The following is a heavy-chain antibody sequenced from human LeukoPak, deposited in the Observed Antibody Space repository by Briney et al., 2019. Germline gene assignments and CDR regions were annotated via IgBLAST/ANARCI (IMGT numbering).Heavy chain of an antibody. Sequence: GGSLRLSCAASGFTFSSYSMNWVRQAPGKGLEWVSSISSSSYIYYADSVKGRFTISRDNAKDSLYLQMNSLRAEDTAVYYCASPNRYNSSSLANDAFDIWGQGTMVTVSS. CDR1: GFTFSSYS. V-gene: IGHV3-21*01. CDR3: ASPNRYNSSSLANDAFDI. D-gene: IGHD6-6*01. CDR2: ISSSSYI. J-gene: IGHJ3*02.